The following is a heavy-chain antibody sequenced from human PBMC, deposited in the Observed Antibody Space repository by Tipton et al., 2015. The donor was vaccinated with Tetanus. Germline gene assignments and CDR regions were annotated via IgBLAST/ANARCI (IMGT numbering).Heavy chain of an antibody. V-gene: IGHV1-69*01. CDR1: EGTHY. D-gene: IGHD2-21*01. CDR2: TIPKFQTT. J-gene: IGHJ5*02. CDR3: LRHVVGAVPKGYNWFDP. Sequence: QLVQSGAEVKKPGSSVKISCEISEGTHYISWVRQAPGQRLEWMGGTIPKFQTTKYAEKFEDRVTITADESATTAYMELRSLKAEDTATYYCLRHVVGAVPKGYNWFDPWGQGTLVTVSS.